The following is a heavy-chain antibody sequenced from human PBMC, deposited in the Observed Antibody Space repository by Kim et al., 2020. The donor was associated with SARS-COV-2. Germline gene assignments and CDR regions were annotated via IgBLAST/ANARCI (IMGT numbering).Heavy chain of an antibody. CDR1: GFTFSSYS. V-gene: IGHV3-21*01. CDR3: ARVYLPWTNPVGAFDI. D-gene: IGHD1-26*01. J-gene: IGHJ3*02. Sequence: GGSLRLSCAASGFTFSSYSMNWVRQAPGKGLEWVSSISSSSSYIYYADSVKGRFTISRDNAKNSLYLQMNSLKAEDTAVYYCARVYLPWTNPVGAFDIWGQATMVTVSS. CDR2: ISSSSSYI.